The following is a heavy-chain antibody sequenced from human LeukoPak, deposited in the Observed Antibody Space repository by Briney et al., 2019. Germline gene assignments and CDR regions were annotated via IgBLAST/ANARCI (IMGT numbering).Heavy chain of an antibody. D-gene: IGHD3-16*01. CDR1: GFTFSTYS. CDR2: ISSSSSSI. J-gene: IGHJ1*01. Sequence: TGGSLRLSCAASGFTFSTYSMNWVRQAPGKGLEWVSYISSSSSSIYYADSVKGRFTISRDNAKNSLYLQMATLRPEDTGFYYCANGGGYFLHWGQGTLVTVSS. V-gene: IGHV3-48*01. CDR3: ANGGGYFLH.